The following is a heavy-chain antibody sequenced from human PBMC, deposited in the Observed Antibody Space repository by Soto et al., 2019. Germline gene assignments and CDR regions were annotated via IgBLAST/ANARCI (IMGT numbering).Heavy chain of an antibody. D-gene: IGHD6-6*01. CDR2: IIAIFGTA. CDR1: GGTFSSYA. Sequence: QVQLMQSGAEVKKPGSSVKVSCKASGGTFSSYAISWVRQAPGQGLEWMGGIIAIFGTADYAQKFQGRVTITADESTSTAYMELSSLRSEDTAVYYCAKPQSIQDYYYGMDVWGQGTTVTVSS. J-gene: IGHJ6*02. V-gene: IGHV1-69*12. CDR3: AKPQSIQDYYYGMDV.